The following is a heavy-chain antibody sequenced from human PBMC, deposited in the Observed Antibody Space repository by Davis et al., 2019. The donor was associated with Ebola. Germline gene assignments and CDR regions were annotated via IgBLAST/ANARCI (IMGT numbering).Heavy chain of an antibody. J-gene: IGHJ4*02. CDR3: ARGSSGLGL. CDR2: IYYSGST. D-gene: IGHD6-19*01. CDR1: GGSISSSSYY. Sequence: SETLSLTCTVSGGSISSSSYYWGWIRQPPGKGLEWIGSIYYSGSTYYNPSLKSRVTISVDTSKNQFSLKLSSVTAADTAVYYCARGSSGLGLWGQGTLVTVSS. V-gene: IGHV4-39*01.